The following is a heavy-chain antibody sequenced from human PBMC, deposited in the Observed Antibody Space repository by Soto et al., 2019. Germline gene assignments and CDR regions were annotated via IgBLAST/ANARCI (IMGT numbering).Heavy chain of an antibody. D-gene: IGHD3-16*01. CDR1: GLTVSHNY. CDR3: VRPRPSGENYGMDV. V-gene: IGHV3-53*01. J-gene: IGHJ6*02. Sequence: EVQLVESGGGLIQPEGSLRLSCVASGLTVSHNYMAWVRQAPEMGLEWVSILYTEGTTYYADSVKGRFTISRDSSKNTLFLQMDSLRAEDTAVYYCVRPRPSGENYGMDVWGQGTTVTVSS. CDR2: LYTEGTT.